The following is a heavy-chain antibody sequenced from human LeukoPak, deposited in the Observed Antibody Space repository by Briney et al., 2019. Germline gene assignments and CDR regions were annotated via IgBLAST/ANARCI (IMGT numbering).Heavy chain of an antibody. V-gene: IGHV4-61*02. D-gene: IGHD1-26*01. CDR3: ARGRVVGASTPYFDY. Sequence: SETLSLTCTVSGDSISDGSYFWNWIRQPAGKGLEWIGRIYTSGSTNYNPSLKSRVTISRDMSKNQFSLKLNSVTAADTAVYYCARGRVVGASTPYFDYWGQGTLVTVSS. CDR1: GDSISDGSYF. CDR2: IYTSGST. J-gene: IGHJ4*02.